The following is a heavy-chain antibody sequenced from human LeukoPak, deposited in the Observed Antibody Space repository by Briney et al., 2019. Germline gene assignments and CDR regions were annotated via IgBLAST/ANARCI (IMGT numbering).Heavy chain of an antibody. J-gene: IGHJ6*03. CDR2: IYYSEST. CDR1: GGSISSYY. Sequence: PSETLSLTCTVSGGSISSYYWSWIRQPPGKGLEWIGYIYYSESTNYNPSLKSRVTISVDTSKNQFSLKLSSVTAADTAAYYCARQMDTAMVTGHYYYYMDVWGKGTTVTVSS. V-gene: IGHV4-59*08. D-gene: IGHD5-18*01. CDR3: ARQMDTAMVTGHYYYYMDV.